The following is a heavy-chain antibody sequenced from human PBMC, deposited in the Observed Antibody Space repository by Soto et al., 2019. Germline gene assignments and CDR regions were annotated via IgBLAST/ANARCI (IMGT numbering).Heavy chain of an antibody. Sequence: GGSLRLSCAASGFTFSSYGMHWVRQAPGKGLEWVAVIWYDGSNKYYADSVKGRFTISRDNSENTLYLQMNSLRAEDTAVYYCARDPAINYYDSRAPHFDYWGQGTLVTVSS. D-gene: IGHD3-22*01. CDR3: ARDPAINYYDSRAPHFDY. V-gene: IGHV3-33*01. J-gene: IGHJ4*02. CDR2: IWYDGSNK. CDR1: GFTFSSYG.